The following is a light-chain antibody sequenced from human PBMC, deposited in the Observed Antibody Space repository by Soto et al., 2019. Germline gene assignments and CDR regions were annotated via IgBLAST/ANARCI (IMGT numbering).Light chain of an antibody. CDR2: GAF. CDR3: QQANSFPLT. V-gene: IGKV1-39*01. CDR1: QSISNF. J-gene: IGKJ4*01. Sequence: DIQMTQPPSTLSASVGDRVTITCRTSQSISNFLNWYQQQPGKAPKLLIYGAFGLQSGVPSRFSGSGSGTDFTLTISSLQPEDFATYYCQQANSFPLTFGGGTKVDIK.